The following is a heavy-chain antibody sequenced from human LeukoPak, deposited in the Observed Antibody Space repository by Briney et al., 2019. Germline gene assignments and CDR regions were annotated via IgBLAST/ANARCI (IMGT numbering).Heavy chain of an antibody. CDR1: GFTFSSYA. D-gene: IGHD5-18*01. V-gene: IGHV3-23*01. CDR2: ISGSGGST. J-gene: IGHJ4*02. CDR3: AKDVDTAMVRTHTFDY. Sequence: PGGTLRLSCAASGFTFSSYAMSWVRQAPGKGLEWVSAISGSGGSTYYADSVKGRFTISRDNSKNTLYLQMNSLRAEDTAVYYCAKDVDTAMVRTHTFDYWGQGTLVTVSS.